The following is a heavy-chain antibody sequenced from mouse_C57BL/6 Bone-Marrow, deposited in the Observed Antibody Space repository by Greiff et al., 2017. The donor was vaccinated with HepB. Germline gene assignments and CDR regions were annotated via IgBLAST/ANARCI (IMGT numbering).Heavy chain of an antibody. Sequence: QVQLQQPGAELVKPGASVKLSCKASGYTFTSYWMHWVKQRPGQGLAWIGMIHPNSCSTNYNEKFKSKATLTVDKSSSTAYMQLSSLTSEDSAVYDCASPGDYGSSYDGIYAMDYWGQGTSVTVSS. D-gene: IGHD1-1*01. V-gene: IGHV1-64*01. CDR1: GYTFTSYW. CDR2: IHPNSCST. J-gene: IGHJ4*01. CDR3: ASPGDYGSSYDGIYAMDY.